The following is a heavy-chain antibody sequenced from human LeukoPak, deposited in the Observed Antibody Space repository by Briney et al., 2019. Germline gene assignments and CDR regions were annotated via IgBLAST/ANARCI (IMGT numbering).Heavy chain of an antibody. CDR3: GSNDY. V-gene: IGHV3-43D*03. J-gene: IGHJ4*02. CDR1: GFTFDDYA. D-gene: IGHD4-11*01. Sequence: GSLKLSCAASGFTFDDYAMHWGRQAPGKGLEWVSLISWDGGSTYYADSVKGRFTISRDNSKNTLYLQMNSLRAEDTAVYYCGSNDYWGQGTLVTVSS. CDR2: ISWDGGST.